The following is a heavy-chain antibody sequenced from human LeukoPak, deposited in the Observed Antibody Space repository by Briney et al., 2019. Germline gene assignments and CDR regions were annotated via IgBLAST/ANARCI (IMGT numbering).Heavy chain of an antibody. Sequence: KTSETLSLTCTVSGGSINSYYWSWVRQATGKGLEWIGYISSIFNTNSIPSLQSQVPISLDTSNKHFFLKLSSVAAPDTAMYYCARGNANWGQGTLLTVSS. CDR3: ARGNAN. CDR2: ISSIFNT. CDR1: GGSINSYY. J-gene: IGHJ4*02. V-gene: IGHV4-59*01.